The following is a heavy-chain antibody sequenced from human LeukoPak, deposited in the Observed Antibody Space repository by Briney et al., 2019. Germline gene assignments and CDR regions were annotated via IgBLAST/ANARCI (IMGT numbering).Heavy chain of an antibody. D-gene: IGHD2-2*01. CDR1: GFTFSSYG. Sequence: GGTLRLSCAASGFTFSSYGMSWVRQAPGKGLEWVSSISCGRVTTYYADSVKGRFTISRDNAKNSLYLQMKSLRAEDTAVYYCARDRYYSSTSCYHWDQLDYWGQGTLVTVSS. J-gene: IGHJ4*02. CDR2: ISCGRVTT. CDR3: ARDRYYSSTSCYHWDQLDY. V-gene: IGHV3-21*04.